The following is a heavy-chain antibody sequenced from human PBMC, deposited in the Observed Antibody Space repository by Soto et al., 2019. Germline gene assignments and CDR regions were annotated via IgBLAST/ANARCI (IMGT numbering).Heavy chain of an antibody. Sequence: GGSLRLSCQASGFDFDNYGMHWVRQAPGKGLEWVAVITYDGSNKYYADSVKGRFTISRDNSKNTLSLHLNTLKPEDTAVYHCAKDRVGGTFYTPLGFWGQGTLVTVSS. CDR3: AKDRVGGTFYTPLGF. V-gene: IGHV3-30*18. CDR2: ITYDGSNK. CDR1: GFDFDNYG. D-gene: IGHD1-7*01. J-gene: IGHJ4*02.